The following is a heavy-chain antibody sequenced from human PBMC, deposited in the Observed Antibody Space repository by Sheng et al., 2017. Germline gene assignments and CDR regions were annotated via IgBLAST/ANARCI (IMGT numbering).Heavy chain of an antibody. CDR2: INHSGST. D-gene: IGHD3-22*01. J-gene: IGHJ4*02. CDR1: GGSFSGYY. Sequence: QVQLQQWGAGLLKPSETLSLTCAVYGGSFSGYYRSWIRQPPGKGLEWIGEINHSGSTNYNPSLKSRVTISVDTSKNQFSLKLSSVTAADTAVYYCASSSTYYYDSSGYYLPDYWGQGTRGHRL. V-gene: IGHV4-34*01. CDR3: ASSSTYYYDSSGYYLPDY.